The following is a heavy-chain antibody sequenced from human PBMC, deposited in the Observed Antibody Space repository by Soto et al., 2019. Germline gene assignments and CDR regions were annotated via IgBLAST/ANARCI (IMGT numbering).Heavy chain of an antibody. V-gene: IGHV4-31*03. CDR2: IYYSGST. Sequence: QVQLQESGPGLVKPSQTLSLTCTVSGGSISSGGYYWSWIRQHPGKGLEWLGYIYYSGSTFYNPSLKRRGTITVDTSKTQFSLKLSSLTAAETAVYYCARVSCISTSCYAYYYYGMDVWGQGTTVTVSS. J-gene: IGHJ6*02. CDR3: ARVSCISTSCYAYYYYGMDV. CDR1: GGSISSGGYY. D-gene: IGHD2-2*01.